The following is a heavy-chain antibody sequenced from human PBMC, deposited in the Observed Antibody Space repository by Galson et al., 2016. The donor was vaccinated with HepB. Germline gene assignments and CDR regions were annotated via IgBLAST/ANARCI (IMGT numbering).Heavy chain of an antibody. Sequence: SLRLSCAASGFTFSSYAMHWVRQAPGKVLEWVALISYDGTSKHYADSVKGRFTISRDDSKNTLYLQMNRLRAEDTAVYYCARDRNSGSFYAYCQHWGQGTLVTVPS. CDR2: ISYDGTSK. CDR3: ARDRNSGSFYAYCQH. CDR1: GFTFSSYA. D-gene: IGHD1-26*01. J-gene: IGHJ1*01. V-gene: IGHV3-30*04.